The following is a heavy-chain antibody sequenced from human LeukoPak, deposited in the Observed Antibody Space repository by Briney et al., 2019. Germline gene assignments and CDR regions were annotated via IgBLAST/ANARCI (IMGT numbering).Heavy chain of an antibody. Sequence: SCKASGYTFTSYYMHWVRQAPGKGLEWVAVISYDGSNKYYADSVKGRFTISRDNSKNTLYLQMNSLRAEDTAVYYCHSSGYYSPATDYWGQGTLVTVSS. D-gene: IGHD3-22*01. V-gene: IGHV3-30*04. CDR2: ISYDGSNK. CDR1: GYTFTSYY. J-gene: IGHJ4*02. CDR3: HSSGYYSPATDY.